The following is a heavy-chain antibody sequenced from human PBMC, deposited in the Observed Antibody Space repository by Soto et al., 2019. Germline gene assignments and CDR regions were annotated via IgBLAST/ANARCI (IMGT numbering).Heavy chain of an antibody. CDR3: DSAALYDSLGCYLLN. CDR2: IYHSGST. J-gene: IGHJ4*02. D-gene: IGHD3-22*01. Sequence: SETLSLTCAVSGGSISSGGYSWSWIRQPPGKGLEWIGYIYHSGSTYYNPSLKSRVTMSIDRSRNQFSLSLSSVTAADTAVYFCDSAALYDSLGCYLLNWGQGTPVTVYS. V-gene: IGHV4-30-2*01. CDR1: GGSISSGGYS.